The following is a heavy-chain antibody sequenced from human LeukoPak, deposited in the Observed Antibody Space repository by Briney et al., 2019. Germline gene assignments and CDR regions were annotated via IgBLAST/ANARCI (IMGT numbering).Heavy chain of an antibody. CDR2: MNPNSGNT. CDR3: ARGGDIVVVPAASLYYYYGMDV. V-gene: IGHV1-8*01. D-gene: IGHD2-2*01. Sequence: GASVKVSCKASGYTFTSYDINWVRQATGQGLEWMGWMNPNSGNTGYAQKFQGRVTMTRNTSISTAYMELSSLRSEDTAVYYRARGGDIVVVPAASLYYYYGMDVWGQGTTVTVSS. CDR1: GYTFTSYD. J-gene: IGHJ6*02.